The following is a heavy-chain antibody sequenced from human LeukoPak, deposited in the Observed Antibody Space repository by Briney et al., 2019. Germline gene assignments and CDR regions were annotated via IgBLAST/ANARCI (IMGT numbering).Heavy chain of an antibody. V-gene: IGHV3-74*01. J-gene: IGHJ3*02. CDR3: ATANDGGSSSYAFDI. CDR2: IKGDGSHT. CDR1: GFTFSSYG. Sequence: GGSLRLSCAASGFTFSSYGMHWVRQAPGKGLVWVSRIKGDGSHTIYADSVKGRFTISRDNSKNTLYLQMNSLRAEDTAVYYCATANDGGSSSYAFDIWGQGTMVTVSS. D-gene: IGHD6-6*01.